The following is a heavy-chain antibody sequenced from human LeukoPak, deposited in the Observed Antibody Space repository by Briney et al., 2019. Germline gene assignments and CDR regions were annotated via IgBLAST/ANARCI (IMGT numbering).Heavy chain of an antibody. D-gene: IGHD1-7*01. CDR2: ISVSGHKT. Sequence: GGSLRLSCAASGFTVSSNYMSWVRQAPGKGLEWVSGISVSGHKTYHADSVKGRFSISRDNSKNMVYLQMNSLRAEDTAVYYCARAHNWKYGTFDYWGQGTLVTVSS. CDR1: GFTVSSNY. CDR3: ARAHNWKYGTFDY. V-gene: IGHV3-23*01. J-gene: IGHJ4*02.